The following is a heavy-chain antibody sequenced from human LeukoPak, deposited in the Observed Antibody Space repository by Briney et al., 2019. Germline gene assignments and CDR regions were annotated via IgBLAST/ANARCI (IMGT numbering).Heavy chain of an antibody. D-gene: IGHD2-2*01. V-gene: IGHV3-11*04. CDR2: ISSSGRTI. Sequence: GGSLRLSCAASGFTFSDYYMSWIRQAPGKGLEWVSYISSSGRTISYADSVKGRFTISRDNAKNSVYLQMNSLRAEDTAVYYCARDEEAYCSSTSCYPFDHWGQGTLVTVSS. CDR3: ARDEEAYCSSTSCYPFDH. CDR1: GFTFSDYY. J-gene: IGHJ4*02.